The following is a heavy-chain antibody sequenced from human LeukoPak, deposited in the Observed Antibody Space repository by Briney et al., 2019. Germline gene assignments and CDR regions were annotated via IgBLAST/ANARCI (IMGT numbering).Heavy chain of an antibody. V-gene: IGHV3-23*01. CDR3: XXXXXXXWXXXXY. J-gene: IGHJ4*02. CDR1: GFTFXSYA. Sequence: GFTFXSYAMSWVRQAPGKXLXGVSAISGSGGSTYXADSVKGRFTISRDNSKNXLYLQMNSLRAEDTAVYYCXXXXXXXWXXXXYWGQGXLXTVSS. CDR2: ISGSGGST.